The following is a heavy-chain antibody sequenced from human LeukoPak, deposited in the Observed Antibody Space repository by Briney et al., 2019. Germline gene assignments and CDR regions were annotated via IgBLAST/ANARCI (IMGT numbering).Heavy chain of an antibody. D-gene: IGHD2-15*01. Sequence: GASVKVSCKASGYTFTSYGISWVRQAPGQGLEWMGWISAYNGNTNYAQKLQGRVTMTTDTSTSTAYMELRSLRSDDTAVYYCARQEIYLGGYCSGGGCPPGNWFDPWGQGTLVTVSS. CDR3: ARQEIYLGGYCSGGGCPPGNWFDP. CDR2: ISAYNGNT. J-gene: IGHJ5*02. CDR1: GYTFTSYG. V-gene: IGHV1-18*01.